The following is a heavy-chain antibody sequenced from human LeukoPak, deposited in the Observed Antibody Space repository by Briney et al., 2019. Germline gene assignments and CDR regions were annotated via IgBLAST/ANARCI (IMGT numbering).Heavy chain of an antibody. CDR1: GYTFTSYG. V-gene: IGHV1-18*01. CDR2: ISAYNGNT. Sequence: GASVKVSCKASGYTFTSYGISWVRQAPGQGLEWMGWISAYNGNTNYAQKLQGRVTMTTDTSTSTAYMELRSLRSDDTAVYYCARDRSGSYFSLRYYLDYWGQGTLVTVSS. CDR3: ARDRSGSYFSLRYYLDY. D-gene: IGHD1-26*01. J-gene: IGHJ4*02.